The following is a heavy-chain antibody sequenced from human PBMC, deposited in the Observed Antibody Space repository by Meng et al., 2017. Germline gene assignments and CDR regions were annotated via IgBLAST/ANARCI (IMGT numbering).Heavy chain of an antibody. CDR2: IFSNDEK. Sequence: LRLSCTLSGGSISSYHWSWVRQPPGKALEWLAHIFSNDEKSYTTSLKSRLTISKDTSKSQVVLTMTNRDPVDTATYYCARIQSDIVVVPAARPDAFDIWGQGKMVTVSS. CDR1: GGSISSYHW. V-gene: IGHV2-26*01. D-gene: IGHD2-2*02. J-gene: IGHJ3*02. CDR3: ARIQSDIVVVPAARPDAFDI.